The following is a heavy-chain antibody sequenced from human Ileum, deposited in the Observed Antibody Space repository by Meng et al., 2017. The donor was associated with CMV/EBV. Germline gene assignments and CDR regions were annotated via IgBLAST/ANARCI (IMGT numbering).Heavy chain of an antibody. CDR2: IYQTGTT. CDR3: GRGPRQADPSVGP. D-gene: IGHD2-15*01. Sequence: GSLRLSCTVSNFSISSGYYWGCIRQPPGKGLEFLASIYQTGTTFSNPSLKSRLSISVDTSKNQFSLTLASVTASDTAVYYCGRGPRQADPSVGPWGRGSLVTVSS. J-gene: IGHJ5*02. V-gene: IGHV4-38-2*02. CDR1: NFSISSGYY.